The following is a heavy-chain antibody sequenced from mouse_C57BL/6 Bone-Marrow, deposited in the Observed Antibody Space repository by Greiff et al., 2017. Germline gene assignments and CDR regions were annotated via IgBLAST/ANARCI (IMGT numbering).Heavy chain of an antibody. CDR3: ARQGFTGDY. Sequence: VQLQQSGPELVKPGASVKISCKASGYSFTGYYMNWVKQSPEKSLEWIGEINPSTGGTTYNQKFKAKATLTVDKSSSTAYMQLKSLTSEDSAVYYCARQGFTGDYWGQGTSVTVSS. CDR2: INPSTGGT. J-gene: IGHJ4*01. V-gene: IGHV1-42*01. CDR1: GYSFTGYY.